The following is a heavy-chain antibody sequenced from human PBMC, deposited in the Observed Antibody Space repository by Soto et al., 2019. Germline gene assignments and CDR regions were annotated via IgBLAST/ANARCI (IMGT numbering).Heavy chain of an antibody. Sequence: EVQLVESGGGLVQPGGSLRLSCAASGFTFSSYWMHWVRQAPGKGLVWVSSISTDASSTSYADPVKGRFTISRDNAKNTLCLQMNSVRAEDPAVYYCARLPNKSPQNWGQGTLVIVSP. CDR3: ARLPNKSPQN. CDR1: GFTFSSYW. J-gene: IGHJ1*01. V-gene: IGHV3-74*01. CDR2: ISTDASST.